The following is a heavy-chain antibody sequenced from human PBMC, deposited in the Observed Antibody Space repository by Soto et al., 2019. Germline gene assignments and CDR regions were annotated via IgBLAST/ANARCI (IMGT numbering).Heavy chain of an antibody. CDR1: GGSVTNSSYY. CDR3: VSQRTTVITQDYFDY. D-gene: IGHD4-4*01. V-gene: IGHV4-39*01. Sequence: SETLSLTCTVSGGSVTNSSYYWGWIRQSPGKGLEWIGSVYYRGRSYSKSSVKSRVTISVDTPKNQFSLNLNSVAASDTAVYFCVSQRTTVITQDYFDYWGPGALVTVSS. J-gene: IGHJ4*02. CDR2: VYYRGRS.